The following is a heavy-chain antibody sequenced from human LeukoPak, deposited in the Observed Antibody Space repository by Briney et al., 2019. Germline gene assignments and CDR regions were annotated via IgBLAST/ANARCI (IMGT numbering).Heavy chain of an antibody. CDR2: IYYSGST. CDR3: ARDPWYYYGSGSYYP. Sequence: SETLSLTCTVSGGSISSYYWSWIRQPPGKGLEWIGYIYYSGSTNYNPSLRSRVTISVDTSKNQFSLKLSSVTAADTAVYYCARDPWYYYGSGSYYPWGQGTLVTVSS. V-gene: IGHV4-59*01. D-gene: IGHD3-10*01. CDR1: GGSISSYY. J-gene: IGHJ5*02.